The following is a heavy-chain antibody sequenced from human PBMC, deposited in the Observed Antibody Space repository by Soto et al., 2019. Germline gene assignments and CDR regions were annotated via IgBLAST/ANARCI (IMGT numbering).Heavy chain of an antibody. CDR2: ISGSGGTT. V-gene: IGHV3-23*01. CDR1: GFTFSSYA. D-gene: IGHD1-26*01. J-gene: IGHJ6*02. CDR3: ARDVWESTSRYYGLDL. Sequence: GGSLRLSCAASGFTFSSYAMTWVRQAPGKGLEWVSGISGSGGTTSYTDSVKGRFTISRDNSKKTLFLEMKSLGVEDTAVYFCARDVWESTSRYYGLDLWGLGTTVTVSS.